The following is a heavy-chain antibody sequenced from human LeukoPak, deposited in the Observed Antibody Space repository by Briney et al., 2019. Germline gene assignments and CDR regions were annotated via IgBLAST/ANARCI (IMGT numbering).Heavy chain of an antibody. V-gene: IGHV1-8*01. CDR2: MNPNSGNT. Sequence: ASVTVSCKASGYTFTSYDINWVRQATGQGLEWMGWMNPNSGNTGYAQKFQGRVTMTRNTSISTAYMELSSLRSEDTAVYYCARGLEILTGPYNWFDPWGQGTLVTVSS. J-gene: IGHJ5*02. CDR1: GYTFTSYD. CDR3: ARGLEILTGPYNWFDP. D-gene: IGHD3-9*01.